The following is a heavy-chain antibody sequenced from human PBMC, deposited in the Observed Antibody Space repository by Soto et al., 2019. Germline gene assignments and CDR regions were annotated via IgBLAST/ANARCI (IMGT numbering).Heavy chain of an antibody. V-gene: IGHV4-34*01. CDR2: INHSGST. D-gene: IGHD3-3*01. CDR3: ARGSSLLRFLEWLLGPDP. Sequence: SETLSLTCAVYGGSFSGYYWSWIRQPPGKELEWIGEINHSGSTNYNPSLKSRVTISVDTSKNQFSLKLSSVTAADTAVYYCARGSSLLRFLEWLLGPDPWGQGTLV. CDR1: GGSFSGYY. J-gene: IGHJ5*02.